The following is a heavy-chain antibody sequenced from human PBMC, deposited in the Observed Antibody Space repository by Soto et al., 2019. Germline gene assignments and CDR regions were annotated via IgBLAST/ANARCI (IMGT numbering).Heavy chain of an antibody. CDR2: IWYDGSNK. D-gene: IGHD3-22*01. J-gene: IGHJ4*02. V-gene: IGHV3-33*01. CDR1: GFTFSSYG. CDR3: ARAEYYDSSGYPPDY. Sequence: QVQLVESGGGVVQPGRSLRLSCAASGFTFSSYGMHWVRQAPGKGLEWVAVIWYDGSNKYYAESVKGRFTISRDNSKNTLYLQMNSLRAEDTAVYYCARAEYYDSSGYPPDYWGQGTLVTVSS.